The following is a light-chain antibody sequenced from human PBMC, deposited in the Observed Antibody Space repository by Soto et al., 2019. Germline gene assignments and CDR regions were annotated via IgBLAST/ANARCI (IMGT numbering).Light chain of an antibody. J-gene: IGKJ1*01. CDR2: GAS. Sequence: EIVLTQSPGTLSLSPGERATLSCRASQCVSSSYLARYQQKPGQAPRLLIYGASSRATGIPDRFSGSGSGSDFTLSIRTPEPEAFSDYYCGQYGSSRAQFGQGTMAETK. V-gene: IGKV3-20*01. CDR3: GQYGSSRAQ. CDR1: QCVSSSY.